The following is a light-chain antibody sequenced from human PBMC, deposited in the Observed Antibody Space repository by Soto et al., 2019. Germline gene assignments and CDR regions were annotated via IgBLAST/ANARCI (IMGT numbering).Light chain of an antibody. V-gene: IGKV2-28*01. J-gene: IGKJ1*01. Sequence: DIVMTQSPVSLPVTPGEPASISCRSSQSLLHSNGYNYLDWYLQKPGQSPQLLIYLGSNRASGVPDRFSGSGSGTDFTLKISRVEAEDVGAYYCMQTLQAPRTFGQGTKVEIK. CDR3: MQTLQAPRT. CDR1: QSLLHSNGYNY. CDR2: LGS.